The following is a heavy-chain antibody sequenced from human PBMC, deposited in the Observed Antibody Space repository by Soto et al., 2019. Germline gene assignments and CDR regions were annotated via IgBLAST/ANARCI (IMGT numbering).Heavy chain of an antibody. CDR3: ARTYGSGDYFLPFEY. V-gene: IGHV1-18*01. J-gene: IGHJ4*02. Sequence: QVQLLQSGAEVKKPGASVKVSCKASGYMFNTYGITWVRQAPGQGLEWMGWISVYNGNIDYAQKFEGRGTMTTDTSTSKAYMELKRLTADYTAVYYCARTYGSGDYFLPFEYWGQGTPVSVSS. D-gene: IGHD3-10*01. CDR2: ISVYNGNI. CDR1: GYMFNTYG.